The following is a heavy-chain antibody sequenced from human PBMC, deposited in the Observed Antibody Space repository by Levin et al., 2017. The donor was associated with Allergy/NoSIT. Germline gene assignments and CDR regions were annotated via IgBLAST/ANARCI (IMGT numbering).Heavy chain of an antibody. D-gene: IGHD1-26*01. CDR2: ISSSSSTI. V-gene: IGHV3-48*01. J-gene: IGHJ5*02. Sequence: ETLSLTCAASGFTFSSYSMNWVRQAPGKGLEWVSYISSSSSTIYYADSVKGRFTISRDNAKNSLYLQMNSLRAEDTAVYYCAGGANWFDPWGQGTLVTVSS. CDR1: GFTFSSYS. CDR3: AGGANWFDP.